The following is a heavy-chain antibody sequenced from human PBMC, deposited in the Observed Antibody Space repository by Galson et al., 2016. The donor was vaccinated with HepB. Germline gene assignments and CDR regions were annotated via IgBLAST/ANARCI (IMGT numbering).Heavy chain of an antibody. V-gene: IGHV3-7*03. CDR2: INQDGSAI. Sequence: SLRLSCAASLFTFSRYWMSWVRQAPGKGLDWVANINQDGSAIYYVDSVKGRFTISKDNAKDSLYLQMNSLRAEDTAVYYCARDPGWGALDIWGQGTMVTVSS. J-gene: IGHJ3*02. CDR1: LFTFSRYW. D-gene: IGHD7-27*01. CDR3: ARDPGWGALDI.